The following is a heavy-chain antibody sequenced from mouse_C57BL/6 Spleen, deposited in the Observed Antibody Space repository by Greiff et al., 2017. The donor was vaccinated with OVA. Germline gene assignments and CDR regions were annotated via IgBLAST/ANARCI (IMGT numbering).Heavy chain of an antibody. V-gene: IGHV1-52*01. D-gene: IGHD1-1*01. CDR2: IDPSDSET. CDR3: ARDYGSSFWFAY. Sequence: QVQLQQPGAELVRPGSSVKLSCKASGYTFTSYWMHWVKQRPIQGLEWIGNIDPSDSETHYNQKFKDKATLTVDKSSSTAYMQLSSLTSEDSAVYYCARDYGSSFWFAYWGQGTLVTVSA. J-gene: IGHJ3*01. CDR1: GYTFTSYW.